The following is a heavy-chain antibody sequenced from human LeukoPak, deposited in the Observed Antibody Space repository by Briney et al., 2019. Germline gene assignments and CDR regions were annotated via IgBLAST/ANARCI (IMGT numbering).Heavy chain of an antibody. J-gene: IGHJ5*02. Sequence: GASVKVSCEASGYTFTSYAMNWVRQAPGQGLEWMGWINTNTGNPTYAQGFTGRFVFSLDTSVSTAYLQISSLKAEDTAVYYCARPSSGWYEGRGRFDPWGQGTLVTVSS. CDR1: GYTFTSYA. CDR3: ARPSSGWYEGRGRFDP. V-gene: IGHV7-4-1*02. D-gene: IGHD6-19*01. CDR2: INTNTGNP.